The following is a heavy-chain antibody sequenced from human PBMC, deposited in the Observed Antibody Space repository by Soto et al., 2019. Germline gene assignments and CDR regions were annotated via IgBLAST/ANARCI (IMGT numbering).Heavy chain of an antibody. D-gene: IGHD4-4*01. Sequence: EVQLLESGGGLVQPGGSLRLSCAASGFTFSSYAMSWVRQAPGKGLEWVSAISGSGGSTYYADSVKGRFTISRDNSKNTLYLQMNSLRAEDTAVYYCAQETTASYYYYYGMDVWGQGTTVTVSS. CDR3: AQETTASYYYYYGMDV. CDR1: GFTFSSYA. CDR2: ISGSGGST. V-gene: IGHV3-23*01. J-gene: IGHJ6*02.